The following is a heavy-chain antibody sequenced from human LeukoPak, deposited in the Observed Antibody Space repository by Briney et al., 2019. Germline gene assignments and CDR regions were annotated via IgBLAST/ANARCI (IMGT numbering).Heavy chain of an antibody. D-gene: IGHD3-10*01. J-gene: IGHJ3*02. Sequence: PSETLSLTCTVSGGSISSYYWSWIRQPPGKGLEWIGYIYYSGSTNYNPSLKSRVTISVDTSKNQFSLKLSSVTAADTAVYYCARDRNLLWFGEGRSAFDIWGQGTMVTVSS. CDR1: GGSISSYY. CDR3: ARDRNLLWFGEGRSAFDI. CDR2: IYYSGST. V-gene: IGHV4-59*01.